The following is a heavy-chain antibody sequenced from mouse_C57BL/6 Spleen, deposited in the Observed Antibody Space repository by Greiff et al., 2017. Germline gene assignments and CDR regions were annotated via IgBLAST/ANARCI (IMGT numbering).Heavy chain of an antibody. CDR3: TRPITTVVDYWYFDV. CDR1: GFTFSDAW. D-gene: IGHD1-1*01. V-gene: IGHV6-6*01. Sequence: EVKVEESGGGLVQPGGSMKLSCAASGFTFSDAWMDWVRQSPEKGLEWVAEIRNKANNHATYYAESVKGRFTISRDDSKSSVYLQMNSLRAEDTGIYYCTRPITTVVDYWYFDVWGTGTTVTVSS. J-gene: IGHJ1*03. CDR2: IRNKANNHAT.